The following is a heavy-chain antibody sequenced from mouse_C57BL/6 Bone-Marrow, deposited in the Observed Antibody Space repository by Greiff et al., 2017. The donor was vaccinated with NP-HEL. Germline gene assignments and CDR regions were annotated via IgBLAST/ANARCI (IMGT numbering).Heavy chain of an antibody. Sequence: VQLQQSGAELVRPGTSVEMSCKASGYTFTNYWIGWAKQRPGHGLEWIGDIYPGGGYTNYNEKFKGKATLTADKSSSTAYMQFSSLTSEDSAIYYCARKWDYDWYFDVWGTGTTVTVSS. V-gene: IGHV1-63*01. CDR2: IYPGGGYT. CDR1: GYTFTNYW. J-gene: IGHJ1*03. D-gene: IGHD2-4*01. CDR3: ARKWDYDWYFDV.